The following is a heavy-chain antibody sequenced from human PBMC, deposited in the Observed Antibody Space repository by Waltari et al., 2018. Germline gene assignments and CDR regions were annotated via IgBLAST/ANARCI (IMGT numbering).Heavy chain of an antibody. D-gene: IGHD7-27*01. V-gene: IGHV3-48*02. CDR2: ISSSSSTI. CDR1: GFTFRSYA. Sequence: EVQLVESGGGLVQPGGSLRLSCEVSGFTFRSYAMNWVRQAPGKGLEWISLISSSSSTIYYADAVKGRFTISRDNAKNSLYLQMNSLRDEDTALYYCARNWGIDYWGQGTLVTVSS. J-gene: IGHJ4*02. CDR3: ARNWGIDY.